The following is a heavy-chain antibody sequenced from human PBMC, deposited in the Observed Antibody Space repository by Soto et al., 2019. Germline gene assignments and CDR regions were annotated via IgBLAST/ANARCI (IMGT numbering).Heavy chain of an antibody. Sequence: QPGGSLRLSCAASGFTFSSYWMSWVRQAPGKGLEWVANIKQDGSEKYYVDSVKGRFTISRDNAKNSLYLQMNSLRAEDTAVYYCARDSNWNIVVTWFDPWGQGPLVTVSS. V-gene: IGHV3-7*05. J-gene: IGHJ5*02. D-gene: IGHD2-2*01. CDR1: GFTFSSYW. CDR2: IKQDGSEK. CDR3: ARDSNWNIVVTWFDP.